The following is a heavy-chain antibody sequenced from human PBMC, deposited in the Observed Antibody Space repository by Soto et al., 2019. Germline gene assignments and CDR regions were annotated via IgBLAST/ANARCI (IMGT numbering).Heavy chain of an antibody. V-gene: IGHV1-2*04. CDR1: GYTFTGYY. CDR3: AREGRGIAAAGIDY. Sequence: QVQLVQSGAEVKKPGASVKVSCKASGYTFTGYYMHLVRQAPGQGLEWMGWINPNSGGTNYAQKFQGWVPIASDTYISTGYMELSRLRSDDTAVYYFAREGRGIAAAGIDYWGQGTLVTVSS. CDR2: INPNSGGT. J-gene: IGHJ4*02. D-gene: IGHD6-13*01.